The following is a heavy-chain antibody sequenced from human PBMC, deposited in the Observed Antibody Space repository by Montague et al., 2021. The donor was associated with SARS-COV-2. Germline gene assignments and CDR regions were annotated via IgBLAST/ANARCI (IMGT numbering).Heavy chain of an antibody. CDR2: NYYSGST. J-gene: IGHJ6*02. Sequence: SETLSLTCTGSGGSISSSSYYWVWIRQPPGKGLEWIGSNYYSGSTYYNPSLKSRVTISVDTSKNQFSLKLSSVTAADTAVYYCARRVTGTTVHYYYYGMDVWGQGTTVTVSS. CDR1: GGSISSSSYY. V-gene: IGHV4-39*01. D-gene: IGHD1-20*01. CDR3: ARRVTGTTVHYYYYGMDV.